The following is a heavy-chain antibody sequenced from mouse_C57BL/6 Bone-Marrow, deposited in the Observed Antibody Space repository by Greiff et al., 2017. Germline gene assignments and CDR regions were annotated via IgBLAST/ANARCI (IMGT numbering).Heavy chain of an antibody. J-gene: IGHJ1*03. CDR2: IYPGDGDT. D-gene: IGHD1-1*01. V-gene: IGHV1-82*01. Sequence: VQLQQSGPELVKPGASVKISCKASGYAFSSSWMNWVKQRPGKGLEWIGRIYPGDGDTNYNGKFKGKATLTADKSSSTAYMQLSSLTSEASAVYVCARVRYYYGSSPYFDVWGTGTTVTVSS. CDR1: GYAFSSSW. CDR3: ARVRYYYGSSPYFDV.